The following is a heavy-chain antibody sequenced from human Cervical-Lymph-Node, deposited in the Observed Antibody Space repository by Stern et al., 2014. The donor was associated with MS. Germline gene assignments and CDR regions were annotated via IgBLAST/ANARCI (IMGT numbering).Heavy chain of an antibody. D-gene: IGHD3-16*01. CDR2: INPNGSVT. CDR3: TRAVGGVGSE. J-gene: IGHJ4*02. CDR1: GYTFTNYY. Sequence: VQLVESGPEVKKPGASVMVSCKTSGYTFTNYYIHWVRQAPGQGLECMGIINPNGSVTASAQKFQGRLTMTRDTSTTTVYMRLITLTSEDTAMYYCTRAVGGVGSEWGQGTLVFVSS. V-gene: IGHV1-46*01.